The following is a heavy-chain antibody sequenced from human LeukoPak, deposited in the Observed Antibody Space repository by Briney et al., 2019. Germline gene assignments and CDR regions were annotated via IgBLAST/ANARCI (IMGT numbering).Heavy chain of an antibody. D-gene: IGHD3-16*01. CDR2: ISSSSSYI. CDR3: ARDHWGNWFDP. CDR1: GFTFSSYS. V-gene: IGHV3-21*01. Sequence: GGSLRLSCAASGFTFSSYSMNWVRQAPGKGLEWVSSISSSSSYIYYADSVKGRFTISRDNAKNSLYLQMNSLRAEDTAVYYRARDHWGNWFDPWGQGTLVTVSS. J-gene: IGHJ5*02.